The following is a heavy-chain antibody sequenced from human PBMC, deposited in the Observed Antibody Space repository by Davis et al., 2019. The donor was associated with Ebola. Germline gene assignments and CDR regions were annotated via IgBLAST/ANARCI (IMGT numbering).Heavy chain of an antibody. V-gene: IGHV3-20*04. CDR1: GFTFDDYA. CDR2: INWNGGST. CDR3: AKDTPNIWFDV. J-gene: IGHJ3*01. D-gene: IGHD2-15*01. Sequence: GESLKISCAASGFTFDDYAMTWVRQVPGKGLEWVSGINWNGGSTGYVDSVKGRFTISRDNSKNTLYLQMNSLRVEDTAIYYCAKDTPNIWFDVWGQGTMVAVSS.